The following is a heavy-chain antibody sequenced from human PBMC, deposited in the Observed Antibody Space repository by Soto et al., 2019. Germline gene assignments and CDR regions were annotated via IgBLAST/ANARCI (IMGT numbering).Heavy chain of an antibody. D-gene: IGHD3-16*01. V-gene: IGHV3-33*03. J-gene: IGHJ4*01. CDR2: IRYDGSRT. CDR1: GFIFSSFG. CDR3: ARVKQTRVDYDAPFDY. Sequence: QVQLVESGGGVVQPGRSLRLSCRPSGFIFSSFGMHWVRQAPGKGLEWLAGIRYDGSRTYYADSVKGRFTISRDNSENTLFLQMSSLRAEDTAIYYCARVKQTRVDYDAPFDYWGHGTLVTVSS.